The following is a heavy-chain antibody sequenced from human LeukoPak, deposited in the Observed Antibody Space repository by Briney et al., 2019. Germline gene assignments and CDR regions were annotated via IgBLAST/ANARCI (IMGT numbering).Heavy chain of an antibody. V-gene: IGHV3-74*01. J-gene: IGHJ4*02. Sequence: PGGSLRLSCAVSGFPFSRDSMHWVRQSPGKGLVWLSRIDPDGSTTNYADSVKGRLTIARDNAKNTLYLQMNSLRDEDTAVYYCASDVGYKFDYWGQGTLVTISS. CDR3: ASDVGYKFDY. CDR1: GFPFSRDS. D-gene: IGHD5-24*01. CDR2: IDPDGSTT.